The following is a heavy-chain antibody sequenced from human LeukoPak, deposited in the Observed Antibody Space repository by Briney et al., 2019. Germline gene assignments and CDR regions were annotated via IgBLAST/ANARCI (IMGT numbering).Heavy chain of an antibody. V-gene: IGHV3-23*01. CDR3: AKDLDSWKFGYGHYYFDY. D-gene: IGHD1-20*01. CDR2: ISSSGAST. J-gene: IGHJ4*02. Sequence: PGRSLRLSCAASGFTFSSYGMHWVRQAPGKGLEWVSAISSSGASTYYADSVKGRFTISRDNSKNTLYLQMNSLRAEDTAVYYCAKDLDSWKFGYGHYYFDYWGQGTLVTVSS. CDR1: GFTFSSYG.